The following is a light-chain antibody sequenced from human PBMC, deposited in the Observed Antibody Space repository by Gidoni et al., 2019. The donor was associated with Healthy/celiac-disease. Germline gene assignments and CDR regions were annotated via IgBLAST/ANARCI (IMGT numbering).Light chain of an antibody. V-gene: IGKV3-11*01. Sequence: EIVLTPSPATLSLSPGERATLSCRASQSVSSYLAWYQQKPGQAPRLLIYDASNRATGIPARFRGSGSGTDFTLTISSLEPEDFAVYYGQQRSNWYTFGQGTKLEIK. J-gene: IGKJ2*01. CDR1: QSVSSY. CDR3: QQRSNWYT. CDR2: DAS.